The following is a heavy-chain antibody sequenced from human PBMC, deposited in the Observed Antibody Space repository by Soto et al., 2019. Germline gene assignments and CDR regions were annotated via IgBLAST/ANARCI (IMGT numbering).Heavy chain of an antibody. V-gene: IGHV2-5*02. CDR3: AHKGGRGAAMDV. CDR1: GFSVSTSGVG. Sequence: QITLKESGPTLVKPTQTLTLTCTFSGFSVSTSGVGVAWIRQPPGQALEWLALIYWDDDKRYSPFLQSRVTITKDTSKNQVVLTMTNMDPVDTATDYCAHKGGRGAAMDVWGQGTTVTVSS. J-gene: IGHJ6*02. CDR2: IYWDDDK. D-gene: IGHD2-15*01.